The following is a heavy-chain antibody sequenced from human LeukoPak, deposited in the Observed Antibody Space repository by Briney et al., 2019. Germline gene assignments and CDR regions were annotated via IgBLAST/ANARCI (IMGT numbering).Heavy chain of an antibody. CDR1: GYTFTSYG. J-gene: IGHJ3*02. CDR3: ARVGGLQAGDYVPPHPNAFDI. CDR2: ISAYNGNT. V-gene: IGHV1-18*01. D-gene: IGHD4-17*01. Sequence: ASVKVSCKASGYTFTSYGISWVRQAPGQGLGWMGWISAYNGNTNYAQKLQGRVTMTTDTSTSTAYMELRSLRSDDTAVYYCARVGGLQAGDYVPPHPNAFDIWGQGTMVTVSS.